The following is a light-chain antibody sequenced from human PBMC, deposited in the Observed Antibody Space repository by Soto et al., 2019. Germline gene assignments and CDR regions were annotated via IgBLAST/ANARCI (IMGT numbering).Light chain of an antibody. J-gene: IGLJ1*01. V-gene: IGLV2-14*01. CDR3: GSITRSSTSV. Sequence: HSALSQPASVSGSPGQSITISCTGTSSDVGGFEYVSWYQHQPGKAPKLIIYDVTKRPSGVSNRFSGSKSGNTASLTISGIQAEDEGDYYCGSITRSSTSVFGTGTKV. CDR1: SSDVGGFEY. CDR2: DVT.